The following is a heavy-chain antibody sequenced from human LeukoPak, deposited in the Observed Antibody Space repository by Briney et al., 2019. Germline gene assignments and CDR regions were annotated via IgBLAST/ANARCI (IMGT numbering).Heavy chain of an antibody. CDR1: GGSFSGYY. J-gene: IGHJ4*02. Sequence: PSETLSLTCAVYGGSFSGYYWSWIRQPPGKGLEWIGEINHSGSTNYNPSLKSRVTISVDTSKNQFSLKLSSVTAADTAVYYCASSGSYSGYMSVRWVDYWGQGTLVTVSS. D-gene: IGHD1-26*01. CDR3: ASSGSYSGYMSVRWVDY. V-gene: IGHV4-34*01. CDR2: INHSGST.